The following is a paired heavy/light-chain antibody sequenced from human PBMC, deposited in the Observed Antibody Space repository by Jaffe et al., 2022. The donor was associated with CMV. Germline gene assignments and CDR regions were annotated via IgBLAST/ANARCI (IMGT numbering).Light chain of an antibody. J-gene: IGKJ4*01. V-gene: IGKV1D-12*01. Sequence: DIQMTQSPSSVSASIGDRVIITCRASQYISNWLAWYQQKPGKAPKLLIFVTSILQSGVPSRFRGSGTGTDFTLTISSLQPEDLATYYCQQANSFPFTFGGGTRVEI. CDR3: QQANSFPFT. CDR2: VTS. CDR1: QYISNW.
Heavy chain of an antibody. CDR3: ARDQEVTSYGSVWRGLDV. J-gene: IGHJ6*02. CDR1: GFRISDYY. Sequence: QVLLVESGGGLAKPGGSLRLSCAASGFRISDYYMTWIRLTPGKGLEWISFINNTGGTTYYADSVKGRFTFSRDNAKNSLYLQMNSLRDEDTAIYYCARDQEVTSYGSVWRGLDVWGQGTTVTVSS. V-gene: IGHV3-11*01. D-gene: IGHD3-10*01. CDR2: INNTGGTT.